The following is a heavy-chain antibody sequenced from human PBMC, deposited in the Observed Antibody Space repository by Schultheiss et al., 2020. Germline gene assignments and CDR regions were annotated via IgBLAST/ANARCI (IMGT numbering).Heavy chain of an antibody. V-gene: IGHV4-59*01. CDR3: AKGVRGVISAFDI. Sequence: SETLSLTCTVSGGSISSYSWSWIRQPPGKGLEWIGHIYYSGSTDYNPSLKSRVTISLDTSKNQFSLKLSSVTAADTAVYYCAKGVRGVISAFDIWGQGTMGTVSS. CDR2: IYYSGST. CDR1: GGSISSYS. J-gene: IGHJ3*02. D-gene: IGHD3-10*01.